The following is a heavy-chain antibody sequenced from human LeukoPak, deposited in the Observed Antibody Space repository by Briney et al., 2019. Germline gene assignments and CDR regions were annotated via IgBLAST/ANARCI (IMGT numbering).Heavy chain of an antibody. CDR1: GFTFSHVW. Sequence: GGSLRLCCAASGFTFSHVWMSWVRQASGKGLEWVARIKSKTDGGTADHAASLKGRFTISRDDSKDTLYLQMNSLKTEDTAVYYCATESDWNFNFWGQGTLVTVAS. D-gene: IGHD2-21*02. J-gene: IGHJ4*02. CDR2: IKSKTDGGTA. CDR3: ATESDWNFNF. V-gene: IGHV3-15*01.